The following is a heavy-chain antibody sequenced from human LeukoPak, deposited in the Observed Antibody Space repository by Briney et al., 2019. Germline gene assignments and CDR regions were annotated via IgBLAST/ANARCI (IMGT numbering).Heavy chain of an antibody. CDR2: ISASGGTT. D-gene: IGHD2/OR15-2a*01. CDR1: GFTFNSYA. V-gene: IGHV3-23*01. CDR3: AKEPREYCSSSACPNWLDP. Sequence: GGPLRLSCAASGFTFNSYAMSWARHAPGKGLEWVSAISASGGTTYYADSVRGRFTVSRDNSENTLYLQMNSLRVEDTAVYYCAKEPREYCSSSACPNWLDPWGQGALVTVS. J-gene: IGHJ5*02.